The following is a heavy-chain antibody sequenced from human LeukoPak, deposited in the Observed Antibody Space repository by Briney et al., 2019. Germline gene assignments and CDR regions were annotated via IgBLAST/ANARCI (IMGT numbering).Heavy chain of an antibody. Sequence: GGSLRLSCAAPGFSFDYYTMNWVRQAPGKGLEWVSLISWDGGTSYYADSVKGRFSISRDNRKNSLYLQMNGLRNEDSALYYCTKDADNYEGSGTYFESWGQGTLVTVSS. CDR3: TKDADNYEGSGTYFES. CDR2: ISWDGGTS. CDR1: GFSFDYYT. J-gene: IGHJ4*02. V-gene: IGHV3-43*01. D-gene: IGHD3-10*01.